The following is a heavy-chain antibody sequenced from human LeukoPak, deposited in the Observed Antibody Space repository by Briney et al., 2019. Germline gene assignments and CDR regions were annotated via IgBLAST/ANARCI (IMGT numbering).Heavy chain of an antibody. V-gene: IGHV1-8*01. CDR1: GYTFTSYD. CDR2: MNPNSGNT. CDR3: ARGVGTKLLCFGESSHIDY. D-gene: IGHD3-10*01. J-gene: IGHJ4*02. Sequence: GASVKVSCKASGYTFTSYDINWVRQATGQGLEWMGWMNPNSGNTGYAQKFQGRVTMTRNTSISTAYMGLSSLRSEDTAVYYCARGVGTKLLCFGESSHIDYWGQGTMVTVSS.